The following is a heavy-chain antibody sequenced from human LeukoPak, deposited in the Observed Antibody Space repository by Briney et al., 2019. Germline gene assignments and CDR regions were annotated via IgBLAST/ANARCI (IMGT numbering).Heavy chain of an antibody. CDR3: ARAPRAISGSYSIFDY. J-gene: IGHJ4*01. Sequence: SETLSLTCTVSGGSISSYYWSWIRQPPGKGLGWVWYIYYSGSTNYNPSLKSRVTISVDTSKNQFSLKLTSVTAADTAVYYCARAPRAISGSYSIFDYWGQGTLVTVSS. D-gene: IGHD1-26*01. CDR2: IYYSGST. V-gene: IGHV4-59*01. CDR1: GGSISSYY.